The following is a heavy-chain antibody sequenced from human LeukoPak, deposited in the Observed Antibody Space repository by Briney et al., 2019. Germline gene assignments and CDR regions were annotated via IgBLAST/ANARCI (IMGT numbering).Heavy chain of an antibody. CDR1: GGSFSGYY. D-gene: IGHD6-13*01. Sequence: SETLSLTCAVYGGSFSGYYWSWIRQPPGKGLEWIGEINHSGSTNYNPSLKSRGTISVETSKNQFSLKMSSVTAADTAVYYCAMGIAAADPLDYWGQGTLVTVSS. CDR2: INHSGST. V-gene: IGHV4-34*01. J-gene: IGHJ4*02. CDR3: AMGIAAADPLDY.